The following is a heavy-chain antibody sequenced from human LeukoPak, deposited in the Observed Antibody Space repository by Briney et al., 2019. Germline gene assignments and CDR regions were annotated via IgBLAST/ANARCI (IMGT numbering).Heavy chain of an antibody. J-gene: IGHJ5*02. CDR3: ARVPVGQYSYDS. D-gene: IGHD5-18*01. V-gene: IGHV3-21*01. CDR2: ISINSSYI. CDR1: GFTFSSYS. Sequence: GGSLRLSCAASGFTFSSYSMNWVRQAPGKGLEWVSSISINSSYIYYADSVKGRFTISRDNAKNSLYLQMNSLRGEDTAVYYCARVPVGQYSYDSWGQGSLVTVPS.